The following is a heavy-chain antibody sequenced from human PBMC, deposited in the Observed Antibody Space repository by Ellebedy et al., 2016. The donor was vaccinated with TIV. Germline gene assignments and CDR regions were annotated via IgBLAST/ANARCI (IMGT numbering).Heavy chain of an antibody. Sequence: GESLKISCTGSGYTFINYWIGWVRQMPGKGLEWMGIISPADSDTRYSPSFQGQVTISVDKSINTASLQWSSLKASDSAMYYCARHVGDGSHFDYWGQGTLVIVSS. D-gene: IGHD5-24*01. J-gene: IGHJ4*02. CDR1: GYTFINYW. CDR2: ISPADSDT. CDR3: ARHVGDGSHFDY. V-gene: IGHV5-51*01.